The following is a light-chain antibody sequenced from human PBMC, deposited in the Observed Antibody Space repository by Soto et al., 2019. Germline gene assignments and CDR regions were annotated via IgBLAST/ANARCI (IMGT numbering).Light chain of an antibody. Sequence: EIVLTQSPGTLSLSPGEGATLSCRASQSVSSGYLAWYQQKPCQAPRLLIYYIYTRATGIPARFSGSESGKEFTLTMCSLQSEDFAVYYCDLYPYGGMTFRQGARLE. CDR3: DLYPYGGMT. V-gene: IGKV3-11*01. CDR1: QSVSSGY. CDR2: YIY. J-gene: IGKJ5*01.